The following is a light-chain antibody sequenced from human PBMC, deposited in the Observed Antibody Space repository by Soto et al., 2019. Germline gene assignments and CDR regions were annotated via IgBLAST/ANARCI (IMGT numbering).Light chain of an antibody. CDR2: KTS. J-gene: IGKJ1*01. CDR3: QHWNDYSWT. V-gene: IGKV1-5*03. CDR1: QSISIW. Sequence: DLHMTQSPSTLSASVGDRVTITCRASQSISIWLAWYQQKPGKASNLLIYKTSSLETGVPSRFSGSGSGTEFTLTISSLQPDDFATYYCQHWNDYSWTFGQGTKVEVK.